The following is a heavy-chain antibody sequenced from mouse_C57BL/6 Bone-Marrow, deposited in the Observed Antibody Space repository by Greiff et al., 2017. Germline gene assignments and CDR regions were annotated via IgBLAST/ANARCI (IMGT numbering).Heavy chain of an antibody. V-gene: IGHV1-78*01. CDR2: IYPRDGST. J-gene: IGHJ4*01. D-gene: IGHD1-1*01. Sequence: QVQLQQSDAELVKPGASVKISCKVSGYTFTNHSFNWMKQRPEQGLEWIGYIYPRDGSTKYNETFKGKATLPAAKSSSTAYMQLNSLASEDSAVXFSGNGGYAMDYWGKGTTVTVSS. CDR1: GYTFTNHS. CDR3: GNGGYAMDY.